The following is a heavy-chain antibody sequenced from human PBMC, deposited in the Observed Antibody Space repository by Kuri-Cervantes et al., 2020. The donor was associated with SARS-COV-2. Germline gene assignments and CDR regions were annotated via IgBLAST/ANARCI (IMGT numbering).Heavy chain of an antibody. CDR3: ARRGYSNLLDY. CDR1: GRSFSGYY. CDR2: IYHSGST. V-gene: IGHV4-34*01. D-gene: IGHD4-11*01. J-gene: IGHJ4*02. Sequence: SQTLPLTCAVYGRSFSGYYWSWIRQPPGKGLEWIGSIYHSGSTYYNPSLKSRVTISVDTSKNKFSLKLSSVTAADTAVYYCARRGYSNLLDYWGQGTLVTVSS.